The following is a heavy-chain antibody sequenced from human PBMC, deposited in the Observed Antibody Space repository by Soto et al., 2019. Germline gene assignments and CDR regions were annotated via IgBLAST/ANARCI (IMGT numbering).Heavy chain of an antibody. V-gene: IGHV1-3*01. CDR1: GYTFTSYA. CDR2: INAGNGNT. Sequence: ASVKVSCKASGYTFTSYAMHWVRQAPGQGLEWMGWINAGNGNTKYSQKFQGRVTITRDTSASTAYMELSSLRSEDTAVYYCARVGSSWIAAAGYYFDYWGQGTLVTVSS. D-gene: IGHD6-13*01. CDR3: ARVGSSWIAAAGYYFDY. J-gene: IGHJ4*02.